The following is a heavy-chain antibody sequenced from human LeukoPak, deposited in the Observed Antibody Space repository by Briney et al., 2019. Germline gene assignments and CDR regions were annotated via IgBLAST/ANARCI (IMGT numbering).Heavy chain of an antibody. J-gene: IGHJ4*02. CDR1: GYSFTTYG. CDR3: ARDRRNGYNFGYFDY. Sequence: ASVKVSCKASGYSFTTYGISWVRQAPGQGLEWMGGINGDNGNTNYAQKFQVRVTMTIDTSTRTAYMELRSLRSDDTDVYYCARDRRNGYNFGYFDYWGQGSLVTVSS. CDR2: INGDNGNT. V-gene: IGHV1-18*01. D-gene: IGHD5-24*01.